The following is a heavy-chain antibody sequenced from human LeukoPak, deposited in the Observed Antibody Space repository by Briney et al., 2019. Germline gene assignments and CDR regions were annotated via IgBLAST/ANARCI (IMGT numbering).Heavy chain of an antibody. CDR3: ARDDTDYYDSSGYQFDY. CDR1: GGTFSSYA. Sequence: GASVKVSCKASGGTFSSYAISWVRQAPGQGLEWMGRIIPILGIANYAQKLQGRVTITADKSTSTAYMELSSLRSEDTAVYYCARDDTDYYDSSGYQFDYWGHGTLVTASS. D-gene: IGHD3-22*01. J-gene: IGHJ4*01. V-gene: IGHV1-69*04. CDR2: IIPILGIA.